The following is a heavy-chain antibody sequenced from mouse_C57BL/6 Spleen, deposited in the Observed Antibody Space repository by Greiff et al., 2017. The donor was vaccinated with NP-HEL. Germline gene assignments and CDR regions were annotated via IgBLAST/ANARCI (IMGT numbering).Heavy chain of an antibody. CDR3: AREKGNYYGSSRYAMDD. Sequence: QVQLQQPGTELVKPGASVKLSCKASGYTFTSYWMPWVKQRPGQGLEWIGNINPSNGGTNYNEKFKSKATLTVDKSSSTAYMQLSSLTSEDSAVYYCAREKGNYYGSSRYAMDDWGQGTSVTVSS. V-gene: IGHV1-53*01. CDR2: INPSNGGT. CDR1: GYTFTSYW. D-gene: IGHD1-1*01. J-gene: IGHJ4*01.